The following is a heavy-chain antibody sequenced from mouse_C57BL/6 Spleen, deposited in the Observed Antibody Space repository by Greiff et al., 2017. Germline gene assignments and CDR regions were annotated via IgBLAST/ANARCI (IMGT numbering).Heavy chain of an antibody. V-gene: IGHV14-2*01. CDR3: AIPDGYYEAWFSY. CDR1: GFNIKDYY. CDR2: IDPEDGET. Sequence: EVQLQESGAELVKPGASVKLSCTASGFNIKDYYMHWVKQRTEQGLEWIGRIDPEDGETKYAPNFQGKATITADTSSNTAYLQLISLASEDTAFYYCAIPDGYYEAWFSYWGQVTLVTVSA. D-gene: IGHD2-3*01. J-gene: IGHJ3*01.